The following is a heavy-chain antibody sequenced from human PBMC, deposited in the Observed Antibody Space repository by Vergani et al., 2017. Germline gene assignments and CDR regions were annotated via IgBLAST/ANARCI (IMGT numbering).Heavy chain of an antibody. CDR2: IWYDGSNK. CDR1: GFTSSRYR. CDR3: ARDGSMRGDAGLRD. Sequence: QVQLVESGGGVVQPGRSLRLSCAASGFTSSRYRMHWVRQAPGKGLEWVAVIWYDGSNKYYAESVKGRFTISSDSSKNTLYLQMNSLRAEDTAIYYCARDGSMRGDAGLRDWGQGTLVTVSS. J-gene: IGHJ4*02. D-gene: IGHD3-16*01. V-gene: IGHV3-33*01.